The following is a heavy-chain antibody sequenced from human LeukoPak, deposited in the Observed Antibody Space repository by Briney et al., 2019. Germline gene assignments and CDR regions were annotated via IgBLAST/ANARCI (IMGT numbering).Heavy chain of an antibody. J-gene: IGHJ4*02. CDR1: GFTFSSYS. CDR2: ISSSRYI. CDR3: ARAYFYGSGSTSPDY. V-gene: IGHV3-21*01. D-gene: IGHD3-10*01. Sequence: PGGSLRLSCAASGFTFSSYSMNWVRQAPGKGLEWVSSISSSRYIYYSDSVKGRFTISRDNAKNSLYLQMNSLRAEDTAVYYCARAYFYGSGSTSPDYWGQGTLVTVSS.